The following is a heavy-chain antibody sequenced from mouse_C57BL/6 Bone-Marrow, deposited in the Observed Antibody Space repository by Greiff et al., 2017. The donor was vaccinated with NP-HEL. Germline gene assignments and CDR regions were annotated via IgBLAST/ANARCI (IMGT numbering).Heavy chain of an antibody. CDR1: GYTFTSYW. CDR3: AREGGYYYGSSDY. D-gene: IGHD1-1*01. Sequence: QVQLQQPGAELVKPGASVKLSCKASGYTFTSYWMHWVKQRPGQGLEWIGMIHPNSGSTNYNEKFKSKATLTVDKSSSTAYMQLSSLTSEDSAVYYCAREGGYYYGSSDYWGQGTTLTVSS. J-gene: IGHJ2*01. CDR2: IHPNSGST. V-gene: IGHV1-64*01.